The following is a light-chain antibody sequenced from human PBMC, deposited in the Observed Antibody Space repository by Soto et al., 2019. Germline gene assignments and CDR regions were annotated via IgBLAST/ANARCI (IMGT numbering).Light chain of an antibody. Sequence: EVVLTQSPATLSLSPGERATLSCRASESVGNYLAWYQQKLGQAPKLLIYDVSHRAIGIPGRFSGVGSATDFILTLSGIDHDEFAIHYCQWLSHWPKRLTFGGGTKVEIQ. CDR3: QWLSHWPKRLT. V-gene: IGKV3-11*01. J-gene: IGKJ4*01. CDR1: ESVGNY. CDR2: DVS.